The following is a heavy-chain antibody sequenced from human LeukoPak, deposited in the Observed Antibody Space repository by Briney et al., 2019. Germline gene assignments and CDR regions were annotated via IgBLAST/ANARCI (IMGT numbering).Heavy chain of an antibody. CDR3: ARERSSSGGHNWFDP. J-gene: IGHJ5*02. D-gene: IGHD4-23*01. CDR1: GGSFSGYY. V-gene: IGHV4-34*10. CDR2: VYYTGVT. Sequence: PSETLSLTCAVYGGSFSGYYWSWIRQPPGKGLEWMGSVYYTGVTSTNPFFRSRMSISVDTSKNQFSLNLTSVTAADAAVYYCARERSSSGGHNWFDPWGQGTLVTVSS.